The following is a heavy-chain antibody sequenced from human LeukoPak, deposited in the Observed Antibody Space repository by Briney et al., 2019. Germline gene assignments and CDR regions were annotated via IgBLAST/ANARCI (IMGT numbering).Heavy chain of an antibody. D-gene: IGHD3-9*01. CDR1: GYTFTGYY. J-gene: IGHJ6*03. V-gene: IGHV1-2*02. Sequence: ASVKVSCKASGYTFTGYYMHWVRQAPGQGLEWMGWINPNSGGTNYAQKFQGRVTMTRDTSISTAYMELRSLRSDDTAVYYCARVGTLVNYYYYYYYMDVWGKGTTVTVSS. CDR3: ARVGTLVNYYYYYYYMDV. CDR2: INPNSGGT.